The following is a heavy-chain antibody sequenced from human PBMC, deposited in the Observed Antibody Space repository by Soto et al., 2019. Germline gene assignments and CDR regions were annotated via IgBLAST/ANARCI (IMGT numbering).Heavy chain of an antibody. J-gene: IGHJ5*02. V-gene: IGHV4-34*01. D-gene: IGHD6-13*01. Sequence: ETLSLTCAVYGGSFSGYYWSWIRQPPGKGLEWIGEINHSGSTNYNPSLKSRVTISVDTSKNQFSLKLSSVTAADTAVYYCARAIFDSSWYDTFDPWGQGTLVTVSS. CDR1: GGSFSGYY. CDR3: ARAIFDSSWYDTFDP. CDR2: INHSGST.